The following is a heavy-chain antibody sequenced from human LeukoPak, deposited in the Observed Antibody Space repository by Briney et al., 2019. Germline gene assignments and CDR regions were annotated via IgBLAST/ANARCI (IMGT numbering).Heavy chain of an antibody. V-gene: IGHV3-30*02. D-gene: IGHD3-22*01. J-gene: IGHJ5*02. CDR2: IRYDGREI. CDR3: AKQTRDYDTSAYFGT. CDR1: GFIFSNFG. Sequence: GGSLRLSCAASGFIFSNFGIHWVRQTPGKGLEWVAFIRYDGREIYYADSVKGRFTVYRDNSNNTVYLQMNTLRHEDTAVYYCAKQTRDYDTSAYFGTWGQGNLVTVTS.